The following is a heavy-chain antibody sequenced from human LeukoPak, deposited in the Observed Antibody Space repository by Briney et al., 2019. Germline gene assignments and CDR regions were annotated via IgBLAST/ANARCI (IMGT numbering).Heavy chain of an antibody. CDR3: ARASETYFDY. D-gene: IGHD6-6*01. CDR1: GGSISSYY. CDR2: IYHSGST. V-gene: IGHV4-59*01. Sequence: SETLSLTCIVSGGSISSYYWSWIRQPPGKGLEWIGYIYHSGSTNYKPSLKSRVTISVDTSKNQFSLKLSSVTAADTAVYYCARASETYFDYWGRGTLVTVSS. J-gene: IGHJ4*02.